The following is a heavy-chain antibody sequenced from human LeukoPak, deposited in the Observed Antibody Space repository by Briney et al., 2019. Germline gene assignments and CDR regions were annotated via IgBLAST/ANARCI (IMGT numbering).Heavy chain of an antibody. V-gene: IGHV3-7*01. CDR3: ARDTYYYGSGSYFFDY. CDR1: GFTFSNYW. CDR2: IEQDGSEK. Sequence: GGSLRLSCAAPGFTFSNYWMSWVRQAPGKGLEWVANIEQDGSEKYYVDSVKGRFTISRDSAKNSLYLQMNSLRAEDTAVYYCARDTYYYGSGSYFFDYWGQGTLVTVSS. D-gene: IGHD3-10*01. J-gene: IGHJ4*02.